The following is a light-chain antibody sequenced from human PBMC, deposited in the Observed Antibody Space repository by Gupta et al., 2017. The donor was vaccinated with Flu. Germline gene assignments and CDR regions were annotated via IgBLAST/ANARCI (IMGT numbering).Light chain of an antibody. Sequence: QSALTQPASVSGSPGQSITISCTGTSSDVGGYKYVSWYQQHPGKAPKVIIFDVSDRPSGVSNRCSGSKSGNTASLTISGLQAEDEADYYCSSDTTSTTLGFGGGTKVTVL. V-gene: IGLV2-14*03. CDR3: SSDTTSTTLG. CDR2: DVS. CDR1: SSDVGGYKY. J-gene: IGLJ2*01.